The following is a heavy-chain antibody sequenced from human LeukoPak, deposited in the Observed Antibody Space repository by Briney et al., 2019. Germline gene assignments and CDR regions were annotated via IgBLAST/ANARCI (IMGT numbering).Heavy chain of an antibody. J-gene: IGHJ4*02. V-gene: IGHV3-48*03. CDR2: ISSSGSTI. Sequence: GGSLRLSCAASGFTFSSYEMNWVRQAPGKGLEWVSYISSSGSTIYYADSVKGRFTISRDNAKNSLYLQMNSLRAEDTAVYYCAKDLGYDYVWGEGNLYDYWGQGTLVTVSS. CDR1: GFTFSSYE. D-gene: IGHD3-16*01. CDR3: AKDLGYDYVWGEGNLYDY.